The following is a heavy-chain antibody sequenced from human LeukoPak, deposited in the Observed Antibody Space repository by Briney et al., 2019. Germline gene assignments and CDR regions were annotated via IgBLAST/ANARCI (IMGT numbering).Heavy chain of an antibody. V-gene: IGHV4-59*01. D-gene: IGHD4-17*01. CDR3: VRSKSGTYGWFDP. CDR2: IYYTGST. J-gene: IGHJ5*02. Sequence: SETLSLTCTVSGGSISGYYWSWIRQPPGKGQEWIGYIYYTGSTNYNPSLKSRVIISVDTSKNQFSLKVSSVTAADTAVYYCVRSKSGTYGWFDPWGQGTLVTVSS. CDR1: GGSISGYY.